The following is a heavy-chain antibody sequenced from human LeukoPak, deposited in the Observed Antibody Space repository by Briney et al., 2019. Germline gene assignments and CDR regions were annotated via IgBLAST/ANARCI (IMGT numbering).Heavy chain of an antibody. V-gene: IGHV4-59*08. J-gene: IGHJ4*02. D-gene: IGHD6-13*01. CDR3: ARHTTILGSWSY. CDR2: INYRGST. CDR1: GGSINDHY. Sequence: SETLSLTCSVSGGSINDHYWTWIRQPPGKGLEWIGHINYRGSTNYNPSLKSRVTISIDTSKNHFSLKLSSVTAADTAVYYCARHTTILGSWSYWGQGTLVTVSS.